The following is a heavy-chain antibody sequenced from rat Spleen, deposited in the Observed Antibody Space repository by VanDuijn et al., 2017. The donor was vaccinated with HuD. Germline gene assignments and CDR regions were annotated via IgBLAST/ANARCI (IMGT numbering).Heavy chain of an antibody. CDR3: ARHGYYYSSYIYDPYWYFDF. Sequence: EVQLVESGGGLVQPGNSLKLSCAASGFTFSDYAMAWVRQSPKKGLEWVATIVFDSSGIYYRDSVKGRFTVSRDNAKSTLSLQMDSLKSEDTATYYGARHGYYYSSYIYDPYWYFDFWGPGTMVTVSS. D-gene: IGHD1-2*01. CDR2: IVFDSSGI. V-gene: IGHV5-17*01. J-gene: IGHJ1*01. CDR1: GFTFSDYA.